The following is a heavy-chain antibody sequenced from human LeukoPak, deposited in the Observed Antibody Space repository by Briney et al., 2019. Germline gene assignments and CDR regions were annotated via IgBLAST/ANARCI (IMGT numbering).Heavy chain of an antibody. CDR2: IIPIFGTA. V-gene: IGHV1-69*06. Sequence: ASVKVSCKASGGTFSSYAISWVRQAPGQGLEWMGRIIPIFGTANYAQKFQGRVTITADKSTSTACMELSSLRSEDTAVYYCAALVVVTGILGYWGQGTLVTVSS. CDR1: GGTFSSYA. CDR3: AALVVVTGILGY. D-gene: IGHD2-21*02. J-gene: IGHJ4*02.